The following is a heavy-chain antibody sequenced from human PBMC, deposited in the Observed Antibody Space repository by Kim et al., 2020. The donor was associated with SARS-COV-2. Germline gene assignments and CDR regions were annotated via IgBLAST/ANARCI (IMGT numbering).Heavy chain of an antibody. J-gene: IGHJ5*02. V-gene: IGHV3-15*01. Sequence: GGSLRLSCAASGFTFSNAWMSWVRQAPGKGLEWVGRIKSKTDGGTTDYAAPVKVRFTISRDESKNTLYLQMNRLKTEDTAVYYCTTDPRIGSSDYYYNNWFDPWGQGTLVTVSS. CDR3: TTDPRIGSSDYYYNNWFDP. CDR2: IKSKTDGGTT. D-gene: IGHD3-22*01. CDR1: GFTFSNAW.